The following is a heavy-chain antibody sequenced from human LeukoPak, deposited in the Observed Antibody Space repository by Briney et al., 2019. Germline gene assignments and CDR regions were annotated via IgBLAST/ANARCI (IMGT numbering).Heavy chain of an antibody. V-gene: IGHV4-61*02. D-gene: IGHD3-22*01. J-gene: IGHJ5*02. CDR2: IYSSGST. CDR1: GGSISSGSYY. CDR3: AREDDSSGYYPFDP. Sequence: SQTLSLTCTVSGGSISSGSYYWGWIRQPAGKGREWIGRIYSSGSTNYKPSLKSRVTISVDTSKKQCSLKRSSVTAADAAVYYFAREDDSSGYYPFDPWGQGTLLTVSS.